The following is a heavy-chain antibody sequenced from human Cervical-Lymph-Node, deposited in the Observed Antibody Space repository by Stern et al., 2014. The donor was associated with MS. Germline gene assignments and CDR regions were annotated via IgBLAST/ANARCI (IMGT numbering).Heavy chain of an antibody. D-gene: IGHD3-22*01. CDR3: ASNESSGLTGVRY. J-gene: IGHJ4*02. CDR1: GGSINSGGYY. V-gene: IGHV4-31*03. Sequence: VQLVESGPGLVKPSQTLSLTCTVSGGSINSGGYYWSWIRQHPGKGLEWVGYIYYSGTTYYNPSLKSRVTMSIDTSKNQFSLKLSSVAAADAAVYYCASNESSGLTGVRYWGQGTLVTVSS. CDR2: IYYSGTT.